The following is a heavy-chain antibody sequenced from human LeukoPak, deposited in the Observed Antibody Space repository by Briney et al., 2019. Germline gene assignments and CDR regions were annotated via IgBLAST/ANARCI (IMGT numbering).Heavy chain of an antibody. Sequence: GGSLRLSCAASGFTFSSYSMNWVRQAPGKGLEWVSSISSSSSYIYYADSVKGRFTISRDNAKNSLYLQMNSLRAEDTAVYYCARGGDVSELERSPFDYWGQGTLVTVSS. V-gene: IGHV3-21*04. CDR3: ARGGDVSELERSPFDY. J-gene: IGHJ4*02. D-gene: IGHD1-1*01. CDR1: GFTFSSYS. CDR2: ISSSSSYI.